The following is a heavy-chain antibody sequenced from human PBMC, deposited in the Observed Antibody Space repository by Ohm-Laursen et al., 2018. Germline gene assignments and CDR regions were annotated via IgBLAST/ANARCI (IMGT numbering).Heavy chain of an antibody. CDR3: AKEGYKYGLHNFDY. J-gene: IGHJ4*02. D-gene: IGHD5-18*01. CDR2: LSDNGAKT. CDR1: GFTFRRDA. Sequence: SLRLSCSASGFTFRRDAMSWVRQAPGRGLEWVSSLSDNGAKTYYADSVKGRFTISRDNSKNTLYLQIDSLRAEDTAVYHCAKEGYKYGLHNFDYWGKGTLVTVSS. V-gene: IGHV3-23*01.